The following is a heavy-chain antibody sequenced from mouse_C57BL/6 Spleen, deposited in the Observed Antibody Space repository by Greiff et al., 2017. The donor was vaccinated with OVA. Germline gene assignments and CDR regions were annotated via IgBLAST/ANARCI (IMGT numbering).Heavy chain of an antibody. CDR1: GFTFSSYA. D-gene: IGHD1-1*01. Sequence: EVQLQESGGGLVKPGGSLKLSCAASGFTFSSYAMSWVRQTPEQRLEWVATISDGGSYPYYPANVKGRFTISRDTAKNNLYLQMSHLKSEDTAMYYCARDRGHGSSYDAMDYWGQGTSVTVSS. V-gene: IGHV5-4*01. CDR3: ARDRGHGSSYDAMDY. J-gene: IGHJ4*01. CDR2: ISDGGSYP.